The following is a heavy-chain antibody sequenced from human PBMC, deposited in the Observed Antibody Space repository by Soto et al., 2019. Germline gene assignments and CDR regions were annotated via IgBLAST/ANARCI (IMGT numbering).Heavy chain of an antibody. V-gene: IGHV1-3*01. CDR2: INAGNGNK. D-gene: IGHD3-10*01. J-gene: IGHJ4*02. CDR1: GYTFTSYA. CDR3: AREMVRGVGSDY. Sequence: GASVKVSCKASGYTFTSYAMHWVRQAPGQRLEWMGWINAGNGNKKYSQKLQGRVTMNTDTSTSTAYMELRSLRSDDTAVFYCAREMVRGVGSDYWGQGTLVTVSS.